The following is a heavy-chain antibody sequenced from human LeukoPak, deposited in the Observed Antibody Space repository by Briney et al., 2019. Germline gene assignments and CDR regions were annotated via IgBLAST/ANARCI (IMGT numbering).Heavy chain of an antibody. CDR2: IRSDSSKN. V-gene: IGHV3-30*02. D-gene: IGHD3-22*01. J-gene: IGHJ4*02. Sequence: GGSLRLSCAASGFIFRGYGMHWVRQAPGKGLEWVTFIRSDSSKNYYADSVKGRFTVSRDNSKNTLYLQMNSLRAEDTAVYYCARDIYYDSSGYYGSVYWGQGTLVTVSS. CDR3: ARDIYYDSSGYYGSVY. CDR1: GFIFRGYG.